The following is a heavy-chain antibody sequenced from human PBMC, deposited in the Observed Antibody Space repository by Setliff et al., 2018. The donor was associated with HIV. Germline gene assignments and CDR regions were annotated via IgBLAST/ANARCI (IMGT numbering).Heavy chain of an antibody. Sequence: SETLSLTCAVSGGSIGSGGYSWSWIRQPPGRGLEWVGYIYHVGGTYYNPSLRSRVTISVDRSKNLFSLKLTSVTAADTAVYFCARDQGRPTGSWWDQASSWYLDSWGQGVLVTVSS. D-gene: IGHD6-13*01. J-gene: IGHJ5*01. CDR1: GGSIGSGGYS. CDR2: IYHVGGT. V-gene: IGHV4-30-2*01. CDR3: ARDQGRPTGSWWDQASSWYLDS.